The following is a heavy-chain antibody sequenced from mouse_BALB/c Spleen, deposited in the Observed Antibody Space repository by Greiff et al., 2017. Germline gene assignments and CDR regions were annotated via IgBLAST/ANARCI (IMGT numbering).Heavy chain of an antibody. D-gene: IGHD2-14*01. CDR1: GYTFTSYN. CDR3: ARGDGYDGDYAMDY. V-gene: IGHV1-12*01. CDR2: IYPGNGDT. Sequence: QGQLQQPGAELVKPGASVKMSCKASGYTFTSYNMHWVKQTPGQGLEWIGAIYPGNGDTSYNQKFKGKATLTADKSSSTAYMQLSSLTSEDSAVYYCARGDGYDGDYAMDYWGQGTSVTVSS. J-gene: IGHJ4*01.